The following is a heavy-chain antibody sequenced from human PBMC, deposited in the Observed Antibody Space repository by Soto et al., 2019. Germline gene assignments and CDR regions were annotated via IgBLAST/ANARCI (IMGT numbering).Heavy chain of an antibody. D-gene: IGHD4-17*01. Sequence: GESLKISCAASGFTFSSYSMNWVRQAPGKGLEWVSSISSSSSYIYYADSVKGRFTISRDNAKNSLYLQMNSLRAEDTAVYYCARGSDGDYDYWGQGTLVTVSS. CDR2: ISSSSSYI. J-gene: IGHJ4*02. CDR1: GFTFSSYS. V-gene: IGHV3-21*01. CDR3: ARGSDGDYDY.